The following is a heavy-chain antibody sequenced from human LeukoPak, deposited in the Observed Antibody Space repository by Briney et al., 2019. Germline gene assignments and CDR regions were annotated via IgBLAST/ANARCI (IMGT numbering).Heavy chain of an antibody. CDR1: GFTFSSYG. Sequence: GGSLRLSCAASGFTFSSYGMHWVRQAPGKGLEWVAVIWYDGSNKYYADSVKGRFTISRDNAKNSLYLQMNSLRAEDTAVYYCARGLCGGDCYDYWGQGTLVTVS. J-gene: IGHJ4*02. V-gene: IGHV3-33*01. CDR3: ARGLCGGDCYDY. D-gene: IGHD2-21*01. CDR2: IWYDGSNK.